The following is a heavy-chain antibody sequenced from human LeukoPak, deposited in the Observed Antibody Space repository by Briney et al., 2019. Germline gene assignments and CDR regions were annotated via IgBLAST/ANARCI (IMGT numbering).Heavy chain of an antibody. Sequence: SETLSLTCTVSGGSISSGGYYWSWIRQPPGKGLEWIGYIYHSGSTYYNPSLKSRVTISVDRSKNQFSLKLSSVTAADTAVYYCARAPKAARPPVVWDYWGQGTLVTVSS. J-gene: IGHJ4*02. CDR2: IYHSGST. V-gene: IGHV4-30-2*01. D-gene: IGHD6-6*01. CDR1: GGSISSGGYY. CDR3: ARAPKAARPPVVWDY.